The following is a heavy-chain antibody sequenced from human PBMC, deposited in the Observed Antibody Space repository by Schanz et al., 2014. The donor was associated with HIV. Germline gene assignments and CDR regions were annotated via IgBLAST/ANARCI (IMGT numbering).Heavy chain of an antibody. V-gene: IGHV3-30*18. D-gene: IGHD6-19*01. CDR1: GFIFSNYG. CDR2: ISYDGSNK. Sequence: VQLVESGGGLAKPGGSLRLSCAVSGFIFSNYGMHWVRQAPGKGLEWVAVISYDGSNKYYADSVKGRFTIARDNSKNTLYLQMNSLRAEDTAVYYCAKGLRQWLVLGVSDYWGQGTLVTVSS. CDR3: AKGLRQWLVLGVSDY. J-gene: IGHJ4*02.